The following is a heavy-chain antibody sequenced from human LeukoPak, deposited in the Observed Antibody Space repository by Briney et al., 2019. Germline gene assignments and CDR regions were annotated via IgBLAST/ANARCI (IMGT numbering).Heavy chain of an antibody. V-gene: IGHV3-21*01. Sequence: PGGSLRLSCAASGFTFSSYSINWVRQAPGRGLEWVSSISSSSSYIYYADSVKGRFTISRDNAKNSLYLQMNSLRAEDTAVYYCARSIAAAVYFDYWGQGTLVTVSS. CDR2: ISSSSSYI. CDR3: ARSIAAAVYFDY. CDR1: GFTFSSYS. D-gene: IGHD6-13*01. J-gene: IGHJ4*02.